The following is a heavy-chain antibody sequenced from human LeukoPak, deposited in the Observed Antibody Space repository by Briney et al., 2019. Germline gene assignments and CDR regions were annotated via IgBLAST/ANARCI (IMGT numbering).Heavy chain of an antibody. CDR1: GFIFNSFT. V-gene: IGHV3-21*01. D-gene: IGHD6-13*01. J-gene: IGHJ4*02. CDR3: AREGHRIAAAGANVY. CDR2: ISSSGTYI. Sequence: PGGSLRLSCVASGFIFNSFTMNWVRQAPGEGLQWVASISSSGTYIYYADSVKGRVTISRDNAKSSLYLQMNSLRVEDTAVYYCAREGHRIAAAGANVYWGQGTLVTVSS.